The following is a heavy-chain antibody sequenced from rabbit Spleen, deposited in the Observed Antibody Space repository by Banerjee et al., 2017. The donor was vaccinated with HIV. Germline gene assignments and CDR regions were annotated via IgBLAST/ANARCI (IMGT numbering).Heavy chain of an antibody. CDR2: IYADYGST. CDR1: GFSFSSSYW. CDR3: ARDTSSSFSSYGMDL. V-gene: IGHV1S45*01. Sequence: QEQLVESGGGLVQPEGSLTLTCTASGFSFSSSYWICWVRQAPGKGLELIACIYADYGSTDYASWAKGRFTISKTSSTTVALQMTSLTAADTATYFCARDTSSSFSSYGMDLWGQGTLVTVS. D-gene: IGHD1-1*01. J-gene: IGHJ6*01.